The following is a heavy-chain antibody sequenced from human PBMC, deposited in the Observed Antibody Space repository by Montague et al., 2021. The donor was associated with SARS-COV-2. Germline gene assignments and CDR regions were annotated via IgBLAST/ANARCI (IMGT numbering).Heavy chain of an antibody. CDR2: IYYSGST. Sequence: SETLSLTCTVSGGSISSSSYYWGWIRQPPGKGLEWIGSIYYSGSTYYNLSLKSRVTISADTSKNQFSLKLSSVTAADTAVYYCARQENSSGWFKPDAFDIWGRGTMVTVSS. CDR1: GGSISSSSYY. CDR3: ARQENSSGWFKPDAFDI. J-gene: IGHJ3*02. D-gene: IGHD6-19*01. V-gene: IGHV4-39*01.